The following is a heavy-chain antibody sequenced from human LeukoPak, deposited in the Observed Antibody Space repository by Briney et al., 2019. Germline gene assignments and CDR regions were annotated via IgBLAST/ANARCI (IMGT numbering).Heavy chain of an antibody. Sequence: GRSLRLSCAASGFTFSSYGMHWVRQAPGKGLEWVAVISYDGSNKYYADSVKGRFTISRDNSKNSLYLQMNSLRAEDTALYYCAKVIRGAFDIWGQGTMVTVSS. J-gene: IGHJ3*02. CDR3: AKVIRGAFDI. D-gene: IGHD3-16*01. CDR1: GFTFSSYG. V-gene: IGHV3-30*18. CDR2: ISYDGSNK.